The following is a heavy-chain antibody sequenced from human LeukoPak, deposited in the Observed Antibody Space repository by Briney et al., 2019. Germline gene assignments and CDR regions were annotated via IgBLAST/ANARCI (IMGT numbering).Heavy chain of an antibody. J-gene: IGHJ3*01. CDR2: ISSSSSTI. D-gene: IGHD6-13*01. CDR1: GFTFSGYS. CDR3: ENVMAAAGTKQFDAPFDV. Sequence: GGSLRLSCAASGFTFSGYSMNWVGQAPGKGLEGGSYISSSSSTIDYADSVKGRVTISRDNAKQCLCLPMNSLRAEDIALSSCENVMAAAGTKQFDAPFDVWGQGTRVIV. V-gene: IGHV3-48*04.